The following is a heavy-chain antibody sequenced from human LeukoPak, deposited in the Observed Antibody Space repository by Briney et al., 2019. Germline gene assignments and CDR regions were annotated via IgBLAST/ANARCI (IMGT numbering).Heavy chain of an antibody. CDR2: LIPIFGTA. CDR1: GGTFSSYA. Sequence: SVKVSCKASGGTFSSYAISWVRQAPGQGLEWMGGLIPIFGTANYAQKFQGRVTITADESTSTAYMELSSLRSEDTAVYYCATASGGVVGAVDAFDIWGQGTMVTVSS. V-gene: IGHV1-69*13. J-gene: IGHJ3*02. D-gene: IGHD1-26*01. CDR3: ATASGGVVGAVDAFDI.